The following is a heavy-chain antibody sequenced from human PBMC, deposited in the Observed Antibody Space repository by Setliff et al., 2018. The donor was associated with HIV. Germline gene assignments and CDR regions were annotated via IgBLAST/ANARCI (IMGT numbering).Heavy chain of an antibody. CDR2: IYSTGST. J-gene: IGHJ4*02. Sequence: PSETLSLTCTVSGPSINIHYWSWIRQSPGKGFEWIGYIYSTGSTNYNPSLQSRVTISMVASRNHFSLKVTSVTAADTAVYYCAKGAGFYGDYTFDHWGQGRLVTVSS. CDR3: AKGAGFYGDYTFDH. CDR1: GPSINIHY. V-gene: IGHV4-59*11. D-gene: IGHD4-17*01.